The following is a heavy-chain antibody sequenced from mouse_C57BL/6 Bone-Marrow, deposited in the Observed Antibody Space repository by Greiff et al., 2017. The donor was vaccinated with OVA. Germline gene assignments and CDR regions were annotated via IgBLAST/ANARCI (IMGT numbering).Heavy chain of an antibody. CDR1: GYTFTSYW. Sequence: QVQLQQPGAELVKPGASVKLSCKASGYTFTSYWMHWVKQRPGQGLEWIGMIHPNSCSTNYNEKFKSKATLTVDKSSSTAYMQLSSLTSEDSAVYYCARLPFYYGSSYFDYWGQGTTLTVSS. CDR2: IHPNSCST. J-gene: IGHJ2*01. D-gene: IGHD1-1*01. V-gene: IGHV1-64*01. CDR3: ARLPFYYGSSYFDY.